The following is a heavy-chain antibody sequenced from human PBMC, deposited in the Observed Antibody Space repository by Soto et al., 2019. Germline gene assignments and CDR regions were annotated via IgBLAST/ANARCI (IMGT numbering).Heavy chain of an antibody. V-gene: IGHV3-30-3*01. CDR1: GFTFSSYA. D-gene: IGHD3-9*01. Sequence: PGGSLRLSCAASGFTFSSYAMHWVRQAPGKGLEWVAVISYDGSNKYYADSVKGRFTISRDNSKNTLYLQMNSLRAEDTAVYYCARDGGLDDILTGYYGKFDYWGQGTLVTVSS. CDR2: ISYDGSNK. CDR3: ARDGGLDDILTGYYGKFDY. J-gene: IGHJ4*02.